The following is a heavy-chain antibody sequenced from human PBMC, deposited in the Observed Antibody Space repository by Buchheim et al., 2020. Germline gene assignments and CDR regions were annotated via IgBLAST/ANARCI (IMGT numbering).Heavy chain of an antibody. D-gene: IGHD6-13*01. CDR2: ISSSSSHI. CDR1: GFTFSDYS. CDR3: AKEHSSWAYGMDV. Sequence: EVQLVESGGGLVKPGGSLRLACAASGFTFSDYSMNWVRQAPGKGLEWVSSISSSSSHIYYGDSVKGRLHIPRDDAKNSLYLQMDSLRAEDTAVYYCAKEHSSWAYGMDVWGQGTT. V-gene: IGHV3-21*01. J-gene: IGHJ6*02.